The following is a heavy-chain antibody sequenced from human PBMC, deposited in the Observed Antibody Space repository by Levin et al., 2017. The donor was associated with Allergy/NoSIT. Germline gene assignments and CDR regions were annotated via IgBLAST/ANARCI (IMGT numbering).Heavy chain of an antibody. CDR2: ISYDGSST. CDR1: GFTFSNYG. D-gene: IGHD4-17*01. Sequence: LSLTCAASGFTFSNYGMHWVRQAPGKGLEWVAVISYDGSSTYYADSVKGRFTISRDNSKNTLYLQMNSLRAEDMAVYYCAKLPGYYGETKMYWGQGTLVTVSS. J-gene: IGHJ4*02. V-gene: IGHV3-30*18. CDR3: AKLPGYYGETKMY.